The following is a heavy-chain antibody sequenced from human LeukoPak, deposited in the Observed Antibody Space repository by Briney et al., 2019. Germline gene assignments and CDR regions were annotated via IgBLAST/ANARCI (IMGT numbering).Heavy chain of an antibody. Sequence: GGSLRLSCAASGFTFSSYGMNWVRQAPGKGLEWVSGISGSGGTTYYADSVKGRFTVSRDNSKNSLSLQVSSLRAEDTAVYYCAKTNGYYSDWGQGTLVTVSS. CDR1: GFTFSSYG. J-gene: IGHJ4*02. D-gene: IGHD3-22*01. CDR3: AKTNGYYSD. V-gene: IGHV3-23*01. CDR2: ISGSGGTT.